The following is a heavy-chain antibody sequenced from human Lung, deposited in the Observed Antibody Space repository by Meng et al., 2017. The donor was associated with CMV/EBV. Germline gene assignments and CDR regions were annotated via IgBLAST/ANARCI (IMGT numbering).Heavy chain of an antibody. D-gene: IGHD1-26*01. CDR1: ELNFNDHG. CDR3: ERDIEDSNYYGMVV. CDR2: ISYDGAYR. V-gene: IGHV3-30*03. J-gene: IGHJ6*02. Sequence: GESLKISCSASELNFNDHGMHWVRQAPGKGLEWLALISYDGAYRYFADSVRGRFTISRDNSKKTLYLQMNSLRREDSAVYYCERDIEDSNYYGMVVWGQGXTVTVSS.